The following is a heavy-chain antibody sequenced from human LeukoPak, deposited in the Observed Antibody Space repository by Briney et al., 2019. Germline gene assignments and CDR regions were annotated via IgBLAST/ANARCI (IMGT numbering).Heavy chain of an antibody. D-gene: IGHD3-3*01. J-gene: IGHJ5*02. CDR1: GYTFTSCG. CDR2: ISAYNGNT. CDR3: ARGGPPYYDFWSGYANWFDP. V-gene: IGHV1-18*01. Sequence: GASVKVSCKASGYTFTSCGISWVRQAPGQGLEWMGWISAYNGNTNYAQKLQGRVTMTTDTSTSTAYMELRSLRSDDTAVYYCARGGPPYYDFWSGYANWFDPWGQGTLVTVSS.